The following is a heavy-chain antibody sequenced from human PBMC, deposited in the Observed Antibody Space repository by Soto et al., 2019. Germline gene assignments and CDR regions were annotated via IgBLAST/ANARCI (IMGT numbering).Heavy chain of an antibody. J-gene: IGHJ4*02. V-gene: IGHV1-69*06. CDR3: ARAIKRWEVNYYFDF. CDR2: IVVDSNTA. Sequence: QVVLLQSGAEVKEPGSSVRVSCQVSGSTFNNFAFSWVRQAPGHGPEWMGGIVVDSNTAAYSQRFQDRVTMTAYTSTDTLYMELGSLTLEDTAVYYCARAIKRWEVNYYFDFWGQGTLGTVSS. D-gene: IGHD1-26*01. CDR1: GSTFNNFA.